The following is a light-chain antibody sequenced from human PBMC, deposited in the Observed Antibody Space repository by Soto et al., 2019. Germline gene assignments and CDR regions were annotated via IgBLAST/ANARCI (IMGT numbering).Light chain of an antibody. CDR3: QQYGRTSWT. V-gene: IGKV3-20*01. J-gene: IGKJ1*01. Sequence: EIVLTQSPGTLSLSPGEGATLSCRASQRVSTNFFAWYQQKPGQAPRLLIYGASTRATGIPDRFSGSGSGTDFTLTISRLEPEDFAVYYCQQYGRTSWTFGQGTKVAIK. CDR2: GAS. CDR1: QRVSTNF.